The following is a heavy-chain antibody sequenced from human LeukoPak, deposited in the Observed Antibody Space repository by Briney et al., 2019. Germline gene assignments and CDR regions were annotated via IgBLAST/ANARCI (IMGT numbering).Heavy chain of an antibody. CDR1: GFTVSSDY. V-gene: IGHV3-53*01. CDR3: ARDAEWLPRDPYFDY. Sequence: GGSLRLSCAASGFTVSSDYMSWVRQAPGKGLEWVSVIYSGGSTYYADPVKGRFTISRDNSKNTLYLQMNSLRAEDTAVYYCARDAEWLPRDPYFDYWGQGTLVTVSS. D-gene: IGHD6-19*01. J-gene: IGHJ4*02. CDR2: IYSGGST.